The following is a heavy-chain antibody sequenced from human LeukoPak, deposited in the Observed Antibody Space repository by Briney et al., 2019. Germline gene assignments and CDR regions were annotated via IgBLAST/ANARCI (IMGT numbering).Heavy chain of an antibody. CDR1: GGSISSGGFY. D-gene: IGHD6-6*01. J-gene: IGHJ4*02. Sequence: PSQTLSLTCSVSGGSISSGGFYWSWLRQHPGKGLEWIGYISYIGNTYYNPSLKSRVTISVDTSKNQFYLNLSSVTAADTAVYYCARDGYTRSSYSDYWGQGTLVTVSS. V-gene: IGHV4-31*03. CDR2: ISYIGNT. CDR3: ARDGYTRSSYSDY.